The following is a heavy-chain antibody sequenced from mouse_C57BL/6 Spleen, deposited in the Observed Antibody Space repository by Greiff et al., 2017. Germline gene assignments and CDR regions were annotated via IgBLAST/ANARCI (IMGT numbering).Heavy chain of an antibody. V-gene: IGHV1-53*01. CDR1: GYTFTSYW. CDR2: INPSNGGT. CDR3: ARGNYYGDAMDY. D-gene: IGHD1-1*01. Sequence: QVQLQQPGTELVKPGASVKLSCKASGYTFTSYWMHWVKQRPGQGLEWIGNINPSNGGTNYNEKFKSKATLTVDKSSGTAYMQLRSLTSEDSAVYYCARGNYYGDAMDYWGQGTSVTVSS. J-gene: IGHJ4*01.